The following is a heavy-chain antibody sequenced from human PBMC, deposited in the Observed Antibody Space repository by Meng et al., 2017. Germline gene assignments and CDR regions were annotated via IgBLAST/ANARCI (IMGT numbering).Heavy chain of an antibody. CDR3: EKDMVWSSGWLDNTYYYYGMDF. Sequence: GESLKISCAASGFTFSSYGMPWVRQAPGRGLEWVAVIWYDGSNKDYADSVKGRFTISRDNSKNTLYLQLSSLRTEDTAVYYCEKDMVWSSGWLDNTYYYYGMDFWGQGTMVTVSS. CDR2: IWYDGSNK. CDR1: GFTFSSYG. J-gene: IGHJ6*02. V-gene: IGHV3-33*06. D-gene: IGHD6-19*01.